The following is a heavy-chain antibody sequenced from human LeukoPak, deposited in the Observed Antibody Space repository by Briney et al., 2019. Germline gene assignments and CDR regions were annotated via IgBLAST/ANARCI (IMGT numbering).Heavy chain of an antibody. J-gene: IGHJ4*02. D-gene: IGHD3-9*01. CDR2: INHSGST. CDR1: GGSFSGYY. Sequence: SETLSLTCAVYGGSFSGYYWRWIRQPPGKGLEWIGEINHSGSTNYNPSLKSRVTISVDTSKNQFSPKLSSVTAADTAVYYCASRPPMYDILTGYFFDYWGQGTLVTVSS. CDR3: ASRPPMYDILTGYFFDY. V-gene: IGHV4-34*01.